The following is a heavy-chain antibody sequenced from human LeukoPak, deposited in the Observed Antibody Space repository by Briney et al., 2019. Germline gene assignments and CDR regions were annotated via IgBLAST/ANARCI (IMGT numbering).Heavy chain of an antibody. D-gene: IGHD6-19*01. CDR2: FDPEDGET. CDR3: ATDQIAVAGSSYFDC. Sequence: ASVKVSCKVSGYTLTELSMHWVRQAPGKGLEWMGGFDPEDGETIYAQKFQGRVTMTEDTSTDTAYMELSSLRSEDTAVYYCATDQIAVAGSSYFDCWGQGTLVTVSS. CDR1: GYTLTELS. J-gene: IGHJ4*02. V-gene: IGHV1-24*01.